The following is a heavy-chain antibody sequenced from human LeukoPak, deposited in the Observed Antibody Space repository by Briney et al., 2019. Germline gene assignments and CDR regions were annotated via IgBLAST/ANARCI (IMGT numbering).Heavy chain of an antibody. V-gene: IGHV4-4*07. CDR3: ARGVGRLLWFGELLENAFDI. CDR1: GGSISSYY. CDR2: IYTSGST. J-gene: IGHJ3*02. D-gene: IGHD3-10*01. Sequence: KPSETLSLTCTVSGGSISSYYWSWIRQPAGKGLEWIGRIYTSGSTNYNPSLKSRVTMSVDTSKNQFSLKLSSVTAADTAVYYCARGVGRLLWFGELLENAFDIWGRGTMVTVSS.